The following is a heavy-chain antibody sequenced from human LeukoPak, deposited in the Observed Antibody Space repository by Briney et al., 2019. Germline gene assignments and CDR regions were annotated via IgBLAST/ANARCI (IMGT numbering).Heavy chain of an antibody. V-gene: IGHV3-23*01. CDR2: VSGSGSST. J-gene: IGHJ6*03. CDR3: AKLSSSWYYMDV. Sequence: GGSLRLSCAASGFTFSSYAMSWVRQAPGKGLEWVSVVSGSGSSTYYADSVKGRFTISRDNSKNTVYLEMRSLRAEDTAVYYCAKLSSSWYYMDVWGKGTTVTVSS. D-gene: IGHD6-13*01. CDR1: GFTFSSYA.